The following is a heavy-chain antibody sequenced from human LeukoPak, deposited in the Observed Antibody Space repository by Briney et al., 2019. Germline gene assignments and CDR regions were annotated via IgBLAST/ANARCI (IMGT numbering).Heavy chain of an antibody. J-gene: IGHJ4*02. CDR2: LYYNGNT. D-gene: IGHD2-2*01. CDR1: GGSISSYY. V-gene: IGHV4-59*01. CDR3: ASGVVPTAKY. Sequence: SETLSLTCIVSGGSISSYYWSWIRQPPEKGLEWIGYLYYNGNTNYNPSLKSRVTLSLDTSKNQFSLKLSSVTAADTAVYYCASGVVPTAKYWGQGTLVTVSS.